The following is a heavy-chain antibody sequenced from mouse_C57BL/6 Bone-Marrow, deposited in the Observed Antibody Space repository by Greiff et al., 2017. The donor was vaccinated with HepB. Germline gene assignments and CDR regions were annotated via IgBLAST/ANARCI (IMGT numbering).Heavy chain of an antibody. D-gene: IGHD2-10*01. CDR1: GFTFSSYG. Sequence: EVMLVESGGDLVKPGGSLKLSCAASGFTFSSYGMSWVRQTPDKRLEWVATISSGGSYTYYPDSVKGRFTISRDNAKNTLYLQMSSLKSEDTAMYYCARSCLLYFDYWGQGTTLTVSS. CDR3: ARSCLLYFDY. V-gene: IGHV5-6*01. CDR2: ISSGGSYT. J-gene: IGHJ2*01.